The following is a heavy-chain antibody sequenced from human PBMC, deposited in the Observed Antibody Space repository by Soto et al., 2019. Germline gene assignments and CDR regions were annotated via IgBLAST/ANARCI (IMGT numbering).Heavy chain of an antibody. V-gene: IGHV4-39*01. CDR3: ARSHYTYGLLIDY. CDR2: VYWTGST. J-gene: IGHJ4*02. CDR1: GASITTNGYY. Sequence: SKTLFLTFSVAGASITTNGYYWGWVRQPPGKGLQWIGNVYWTGSTFSHPSLTSRVFISVDTSKNEFSLRLTSVTAADTAVYYCARSHYTYGLLIDYWGPGTMVTVSS. D-gene: IGHD2-8*01.